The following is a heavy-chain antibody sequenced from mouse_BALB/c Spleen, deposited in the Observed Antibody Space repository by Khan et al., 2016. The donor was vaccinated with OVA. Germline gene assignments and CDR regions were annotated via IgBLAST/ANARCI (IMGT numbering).Heavy chain of an antibody. CDR1: GYTFTDFT. Sequence: VQLQESGAELVRPGVSVKISCKGSGYTFTDFTMHWVKQSHAKSLEWIGVISTYYGDATYNQKFKGKATMTVDKASSTAYMELARLTSEDSAIYYCTRGGGGNRFADWGQGTLVTVSA. CDR3: TRGGGGNRFAD. J-gene: IGHJ3*01. V-gene: IGHV1S137*01. CDR2: ISTYYGDA.